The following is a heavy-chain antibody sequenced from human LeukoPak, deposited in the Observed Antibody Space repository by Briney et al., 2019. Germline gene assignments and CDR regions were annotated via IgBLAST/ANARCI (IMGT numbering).Heavy chain of an antibody. CDR3: ARDGTAAGFDY. CDR2: IKQDGSEK. D-gene: IGHD6-13*01. J-gene: IGHJ4*02. V-gene: IGHV3-7*01. CDR1: GFTYSSYW. Sequence: GGSLRLSCAASGFTYSSYWMSWVRQAPGKGLARVANIKQDGSEKYYVDSVKGRFTISRDNAKNSLYLQMNSLRAEDTAVYYCARDGTAAGFDYWGQGTLVTVSS.